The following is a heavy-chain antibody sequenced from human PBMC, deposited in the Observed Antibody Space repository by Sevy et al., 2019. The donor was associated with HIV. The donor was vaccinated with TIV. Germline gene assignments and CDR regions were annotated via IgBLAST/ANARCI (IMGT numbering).Heavy chain of an antibody. CDR2: IYYSGTT. CDR1: GGSISSDY. V-gene: IGHV4-59*08. Sequence: SETLSLTCTVSGGSISSDYWSWIRQPPGKGLEWIGYIYYSGTTNSNPSLKSRVTISVDTSKNQFSLKLRSVTAADTAVYYCARHQLLWFGEPSSSWGQGTLVTVSS. D-gene: IGHD3-10*01. J-gene: IGHJ4*02. CDR3: ARHQLLWFGEPSSS.